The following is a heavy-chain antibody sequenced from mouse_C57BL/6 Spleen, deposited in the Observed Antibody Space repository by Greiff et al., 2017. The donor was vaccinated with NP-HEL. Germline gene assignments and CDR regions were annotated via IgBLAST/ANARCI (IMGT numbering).Heavy chain of an antibody. D-gene: IGHD2-14*01. CDR1: GFTFTDYE. J-gene: IGHJ2*01. V-gene: IGHV1-15*01. Sequence: VKLQQSGAELVRPGASVTLSCKASGFTFTDYEMHWVKQTPVHGLEWIGAIDPETGGTAYNQKFKGKAILTADKSSSTAYMELRSLTSEDSAVYYCTRRYDGAFDYWGQGTTLTVSS. CDR3: TRRYDGAFDY. CDR2: IDPETGGT.